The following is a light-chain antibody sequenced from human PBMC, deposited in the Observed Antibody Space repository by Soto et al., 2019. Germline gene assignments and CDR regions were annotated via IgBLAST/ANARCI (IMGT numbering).Light chain of an antibody. CDR2: AAS. CDR1: QGISSY. CDR3: QQYGDSPYT. Sequence: DIQLTQSPSFLSASVGDRVTITCRASQGISSYLAWYQQKPGKAPKLLIYAASTLQSGVPSRFSGSGSGTEFTLTISRLEPEDFAVYYCQQYGDSPYTFGQGTKLEIK. V-gene: IGKV1-9*01. J-gene: IGKJ2*01.